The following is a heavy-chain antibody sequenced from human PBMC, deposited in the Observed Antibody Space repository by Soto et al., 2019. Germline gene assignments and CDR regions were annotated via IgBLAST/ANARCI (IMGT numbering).Heavy chain of an antibody. CDR3: VRSGYSSGWYTAFDS. Sequence: SETLSLTCTVSGDSISCYYWSWIRQPAGKGLEWIGRIYASGSTISNRSLRSRVALSVDTSKNQFSLNLNSVTAADTAMYYCVRSGYSSGWYTAFDSWSQGMLVTVSS. V-gene: IGHV4-4*07. D-gene: IGHD6-19*01. CDR2: IYASGST. CDR1: GDSISCYY. J-gene: IGHJ5*01.